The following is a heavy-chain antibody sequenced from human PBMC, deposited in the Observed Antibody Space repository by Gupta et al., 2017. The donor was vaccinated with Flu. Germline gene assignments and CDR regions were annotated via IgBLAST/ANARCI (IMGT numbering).Heavy chain of an antibody. J-gene: IGHJ4*02. CDR2: IYPGDSDT. Sequence: RQMPGKGLEWMGIIYPGDSDTRYSPSFQGQVTISADKSISTAYLQWSSLKASDTAMYYCARHEVGGSGSFADYWGQGTLVTVSS. CDR3: ARHEVGGSGSFADY. V-gene: IGHV5-51*01. D-gene: IGHD1-26*01.